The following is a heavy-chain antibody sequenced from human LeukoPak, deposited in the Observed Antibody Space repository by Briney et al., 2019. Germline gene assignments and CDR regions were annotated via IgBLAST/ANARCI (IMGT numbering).Heavy chain of an antibody. CDR3: ARERARIFGVVTDAFDI. Sequence: PGGSLRLSCAASGFTFSSYAMHWVRQAPGKGLEWVAVISYDGSNKYYADSVKGRFTISRDNSKNTLYLQMNSLRAEDTAVYYCARERARIFGVVTDAFDIWGQGTMVTVSS. CDR2: ISYDGSNK. CDR1: GFTFSSYA. J-gene: IGHJ3*02. V-gene: IGHV3-30-3*01. D-gene: IGHD3-3*01.